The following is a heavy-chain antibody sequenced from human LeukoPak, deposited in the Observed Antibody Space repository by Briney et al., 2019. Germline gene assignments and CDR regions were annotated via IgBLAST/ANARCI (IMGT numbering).Heavy chain of an antibody. D-gene: IGHD3-22*01. Sequence: ASVKVSCKASGYTFTSYYMHWVRQAPGQGLEWMGIINPSGGSTSYAQKFQGRVTMTRDTSTSTVYMELSSLRSEDTAVCYCARGPPEIMIVVVSDQYFQHWGQGTLVTVSS. J-gene: IGHJ1*01. CDR2: INPSGGST. CDR3: ARGPPEIMIVVVSDQYFQH. V-gene: IGHV1-46*01. CDR1: GYTFTSYY.